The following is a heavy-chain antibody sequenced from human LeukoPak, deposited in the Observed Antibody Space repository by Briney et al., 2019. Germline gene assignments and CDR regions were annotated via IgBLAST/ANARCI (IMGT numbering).Heavy chain of an antibody. Sequence: SETLFLTCTVSGGSMTTHHWNWIRQTPGKGLEWIGNVFDSGRTKENPSLKSRVTLSADTSKNQLSLRLSSVTAADTAVYYCTTIKRGNIFGYFDFWGQGILVTVSS. CDR3: TTIKRGNIFGYFDF. J-gene: IGHJ4*02. D-gene: IGHD5-18*01. CDR2: VFDSGRT. V-gene: IGHV4-59*11. CDR1: GGSMTTHH.